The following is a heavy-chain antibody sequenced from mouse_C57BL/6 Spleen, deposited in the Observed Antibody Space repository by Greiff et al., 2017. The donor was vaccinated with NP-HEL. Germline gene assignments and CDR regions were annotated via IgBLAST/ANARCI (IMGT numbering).Heavy chain of an antibody. D-gene: IGHD1-1*01. Sequence: EVQGVESGGGLVQPGGSMKLSCVASGFTFSNYWMNWVRQSPEKGLEWVAQIRLKSDNYATHSAESVKGSFTISRDDSKYSVYLQMNNLRAEYTGIYYCTGGITTVVAFDYWGKGTTLTVSS. CDR3: TGGITTVVAFDY. J-gene: IGHJ2*01. CDR1: GFTFSNYW. CDR2: IRLKSDNYAT. V-gene: IGHV6-3*01.